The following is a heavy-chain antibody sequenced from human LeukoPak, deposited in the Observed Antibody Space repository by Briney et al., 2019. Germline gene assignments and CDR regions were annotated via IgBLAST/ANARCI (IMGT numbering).Heavy chain of an antibody. CDR1: GGSFSGYY. Sequence: SSETLSLTCAVYGGSFSGYYWSWIRQPPGKGLEWIGEINHRGSTNYNPSLKSRVTISVDTSKNQFSLKLSSVTAADTAVYYCARGAAAGFHRVDYWGQGTLVTVSS. V-gene: IGHV4-34*01. J-gene: IGHJ4*02. D-gene: IGHD6-13*01. CDR2: INHRGST. CDR3: ARGAAAGFHRVDY.